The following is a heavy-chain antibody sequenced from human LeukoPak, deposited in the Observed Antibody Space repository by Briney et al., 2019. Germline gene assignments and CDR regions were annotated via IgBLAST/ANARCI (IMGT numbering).Heavy chain of an antibody. J-gene: IGHJ6*03. Sequence: PGGSLRLSCAASGVTFSSYWMHWVRQAPGKGLGWVSRMNSDGSSTIYADSVKGRFTISRDNAKSTLYLQMNSLRAEDTAVYYCARAPPPSIAVAGILLPPYYMDASGNGTPVTVSS. CDR1: GVTFSSYW. CDR3: ARAPPPSIAVAGILLPPYYMDA. CDR2: MNSDGSST. D-gene: IGHD6-19*01. V-gene: IGHV3-74*01.